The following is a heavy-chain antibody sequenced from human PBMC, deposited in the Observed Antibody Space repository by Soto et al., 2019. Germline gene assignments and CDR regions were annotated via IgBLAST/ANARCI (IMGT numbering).Heavy chain of an antibody. V-gene: IGHV3-7*01. Sequence: PGGSLRLSCAASGFTFSSYWMSWVRQAPGKGLEWVANIKQDGSEKYYVDSVKGRFTISRDNAKNSLYLQMNSLRAEDTAVYYCARAAILEWFYPAYFDYWGQGTLVTVSS. CDR1: GFTFSSYW. D-gene: IGHD3-3*01. J-gene: IGHJ4*02. CDR3: ARAAILEWFYPAYFDY. CDR2: IKQDGSEK.